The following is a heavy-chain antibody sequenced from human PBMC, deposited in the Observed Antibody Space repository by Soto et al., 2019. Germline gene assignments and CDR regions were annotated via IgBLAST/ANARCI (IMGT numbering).Heavy chain of an antibody. J-gene: IGHJ3*02. CDR2: ISSSSSYI. CDR1: GFTFSSYS. Sequence: EVQLVESGGGLVKPGGSLRLSCAASGFTFSSYSMSWVRQAPGKGLEWVSTISSSSSYIYYADSVKGRFTISRDNAKNSLYLQMNSLRAADTAVYYCARDCSGGTCYSAAFDIWGQGTMVTVSS. V-gene: IGHV3-21*01. D-gene: IGHD2-15*01. CDR3: ARDCSGGTCYSAAFDI.